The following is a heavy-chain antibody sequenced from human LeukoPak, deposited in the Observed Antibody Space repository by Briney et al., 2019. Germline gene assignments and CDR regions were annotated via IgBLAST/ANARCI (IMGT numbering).Heavy chain of an antibody. CDR3: ARESGDYASFDY. D-gene: IGHD4-17*01. CDR2: IYYSGYT. CDR1: GGSIISYY. V-gene: IGHV4-59*01. Sequence: SETLSLTCTVSGGSIISYYWSWIRQPPGKELEWIGYIYYSGYTNYNPSLKSRDTISVDTSKNQFSLKLSSVTAADTAVYYCARESGDYASFDYWGKGTLVTVSS. J-gene: IGHJ4*02.